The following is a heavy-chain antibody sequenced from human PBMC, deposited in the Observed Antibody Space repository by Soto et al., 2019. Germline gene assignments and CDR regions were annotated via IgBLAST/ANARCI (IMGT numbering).Heavy chain of an antibody. CDR3: TADLWRSTKQAHDY. Sequence: EVQLVESGGGLVEPGGSLRLSCAASGFTFSDAWMNWVRQAPGKGLEWIGRVKEEVSGGTTDYAAPVKGRFTSSRDDSKTTLYLQMNSLKSEDTAVYYCTADLWRSTKQAHDYWGQGTLVTVSS. J-gene: IGHJ4*02. V-gene: IGHV3-15*01. CDR1: GFTFSDAW. D-gene: IGHD2-8*01. CDR2: VKEEVSGGTT.